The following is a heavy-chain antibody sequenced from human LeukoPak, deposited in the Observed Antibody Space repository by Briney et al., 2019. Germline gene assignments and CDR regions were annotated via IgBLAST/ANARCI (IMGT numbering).Heavy chain of an antibody. CDR3: ATEKSSLWSGDL. V-gene: IGHV3-15*07. J-gene: IGHJ5*02. Sequence: PGGSLRLSCAASGLTFNNAWMNWVRQAPGKGREGVGRVKSKADGGSIDYGAPVKGRFTISRDDSKNTLYSPMNSPNTEDPAVYYCATEKSSLWSGDLWGRGPLVPVSS. CDR1: GLTFNNAW. CDR2: VKSKADGGSI. D-gene: IGHD6-13*01.